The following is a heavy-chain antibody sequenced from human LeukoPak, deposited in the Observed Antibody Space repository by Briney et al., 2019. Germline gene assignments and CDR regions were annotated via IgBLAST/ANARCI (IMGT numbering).Heavy chain of an antibody. CDR3: ARGRYGSGSINGMDV. V-gene: IGHV4-34*01. Sequence: SETLSLTCAVYGGSFSGYYWSWIRQPPGKGLEWIGEINHSGSTNYNPSLKSRVTISIDTSKNQFSLKLSSVTAADTAVYYCARGRYGSGSINGMDVWGQGTTVTVSS. CDR2: INHSGST. CDR1: GGSFSGYY. D-gene: IGHD3-10*01. J-gene: IGHJ6*02.